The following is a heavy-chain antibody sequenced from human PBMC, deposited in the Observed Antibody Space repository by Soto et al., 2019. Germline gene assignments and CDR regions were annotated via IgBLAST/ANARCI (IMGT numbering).Heavy chain of an antibody. D-gene: IGHD3-9*01. V-gene: IGHV2-5*02. CDR1: GFSLSTSGVG. CDR3: ARARQVYYDILTGYYYFEY. CDR2: IYWDDDK. J-gene: IGHJ4*02. Sequence: QITLKESGPTLVKPTQTLTLTCTFSGFSLSTSGVGVGWIRQPPGKALEWLALIYWDDDKRYSPSLKSRLTNPKDTSKNQVVLTMTNMDPVDTATYYCARARQVYYDILTGYYYFEYWGQGTLVTVSS.